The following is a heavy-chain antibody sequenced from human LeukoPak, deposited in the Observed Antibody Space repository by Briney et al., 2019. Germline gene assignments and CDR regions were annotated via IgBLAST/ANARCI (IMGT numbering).Heavy chain of an antibody. CDR3: ARDGPGDVGFDY. D-gene: IGHD7-27*01. V-gene: IGHV4-59*01. CDR1: RGSISNYY. CDR2: FSYSGST. Sequence: PSETLSLTCTVSRGSISNYYWGWIRQPPGKGLEWIGFFSYSGSTNYNPSLKSRVTISVDTSKNQFSLKLTSVTAADTAVYYCARDGPGDVGFDYWGKGTLVTVSS. J-gene: IGHJ4*02.